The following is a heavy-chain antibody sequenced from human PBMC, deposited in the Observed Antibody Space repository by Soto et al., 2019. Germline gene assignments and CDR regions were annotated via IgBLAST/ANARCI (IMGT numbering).Heavy chain of an antibody. CDR1: GGSIGASY. Sequence: LTCSVSGGSIGASYWSWFRQSPGKGLEWVGFIRSKAYGGTSEYAASVKGRVTISRDDSKSIAYLQMDSLKTEDTAVYYCTRDQRATHFDYWGQGTLVTVSS. CDR2: IRSKAYGGTS. J-gene: IGHJ4*02. CDR3: TRDQRATHFDY. V-gene: IGHV3-49*03.